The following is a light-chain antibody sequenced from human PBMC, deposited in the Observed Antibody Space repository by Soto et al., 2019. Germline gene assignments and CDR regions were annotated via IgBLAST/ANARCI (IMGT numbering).Light chain of an antibody. V-gene: IGLV2-14*03. CDR3: SSYSSSTTHVV. CDR2: DVT. Sequence: QSALTQPASVSGSPGRSVTISCTGTSSDVGDFNYVSWYQHLPGRAPKLIIYDVTNRPSGISYRFSASKSGRTASLTISGLQAEDEADYYCSSYSSSTTHVVFGGATKVTVL. CDR1: SSDVGDFNY. J-gene: IGLJ2*01.